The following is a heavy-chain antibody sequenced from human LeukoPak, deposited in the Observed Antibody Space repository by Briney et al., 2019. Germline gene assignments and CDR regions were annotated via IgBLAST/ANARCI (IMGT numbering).Heavy chain of an antibody. D-gene: IGHD3-22*01. CDR3: AREGYYGYYFDY. V-gene: IGHV3-74*01. CDR2: ISSDGSST. Sequence: PGGSLRLSCAASGFTFSTYWMHWVRQAPGKGLVWLSRISSDGSSTNYADSVKGRFTISRDNAKNTLYLQMNSLRAEDTAVYYCAREGYYGYYFDYWGQGTLVTVSS. CDR1: GFTFSTYW. J-gene: IGHJ4*02.